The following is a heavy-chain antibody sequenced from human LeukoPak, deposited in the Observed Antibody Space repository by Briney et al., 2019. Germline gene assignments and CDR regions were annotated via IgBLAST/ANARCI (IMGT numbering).Heavy chain of an antibody. J-gene: IGHJ4*02. CDR1: GFTFSSYA. D-gene: IGHD3-10*01. CDR2: ISGSGGTT. Sequence: GGSLRLSCAASGFTFSSYAMSWVRQAPGKGLEWVSAISGSGGTTYYADSVKGRFSISRGNSKNTLYLQMNSLRAEDTAVYYCAKEGAYYGSGSFHYWGQGILATVSS. V-gene: IGHV3-23*01. CDR3: AKEGAYYGSGSFHY.